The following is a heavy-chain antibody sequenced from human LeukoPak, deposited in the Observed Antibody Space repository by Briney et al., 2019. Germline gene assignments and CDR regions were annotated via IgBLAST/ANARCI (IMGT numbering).Heavy chain of an antibody. J-gene: IGHJ4*02. CDR2: ISGSGGST. CDR3: AKGQGRYGDYDY. CDR1: GFTFSSYA. V-gene: IGHV3-23*01. Sequence: GGSLRLSCVGSGFTFSSYAMSWVRQAPGKGLEWVSAISGSGGSTYYADSVEGRFTISRDNSKNTLYLQMNSLRAEDTAVYYCAKGQGRYGDYDYWGQGTLVTVSS. D-gene: IGHD4-17*01.